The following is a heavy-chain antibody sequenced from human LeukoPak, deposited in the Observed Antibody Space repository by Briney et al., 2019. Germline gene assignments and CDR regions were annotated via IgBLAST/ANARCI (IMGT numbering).Heavy chain of an antibody. CDR2: IYNSGST. V-gene: IGHV4-59*01. D-gene: IGHD3-10*01. CDR3: AREARGIIGRTFDI. J-gene: IGHJ3*02. CDR1: GGSIRSYY. Sequence: PSETLSLTCTVSGGSIRSYYWSWIRQPPGKGLEWIGYIYNSGSTNYNPSLKSRVTISVDTSKNQFSLKLSSVTAADTAVYYCAREARGIIGRTFDIWGQGTMVTVSS.